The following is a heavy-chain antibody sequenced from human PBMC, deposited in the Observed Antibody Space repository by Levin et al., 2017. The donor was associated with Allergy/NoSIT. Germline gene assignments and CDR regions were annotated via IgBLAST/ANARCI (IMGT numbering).Heavy chain of an antibody. CDR3: ARASSGYYGY. Sequence: GESLKISCKASGYTFTSYYMHWVRQAPGQGLEWMGIINPSGGSTSYAQKFQGRVTMTRDTSTSTVYMELSSLRSEDTAVYYCARASSGYYGYWGQGTLVTVSS. D-gene: IGHD3-22*01. CDR1: GYTFTSYY. J-gene: IGHJ4*02. CDR2: INPSGGST. V-gene: IGHV1-46*01.